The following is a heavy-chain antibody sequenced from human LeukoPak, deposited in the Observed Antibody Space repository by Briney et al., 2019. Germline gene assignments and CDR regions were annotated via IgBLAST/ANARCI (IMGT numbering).Heavy chain of an antibody. V-gene: IGHV5-51*01. Sequence: GESLKISCKGSGYSFTSYWIGWVRQMPGKGLEWIGIIYPSDSDTKYSPSFQGQVTISADRSISTAYLQWSSLKASDTALYYCARHMNGNYGLHWGQGTLVTVSS. J-gene: IGHJ4*02. CDR3: ARHMNGNYGLH. CDR1: GYSFTSYW. CDR2: IYPSDSDT. D-gene: IGHD1-7*01.